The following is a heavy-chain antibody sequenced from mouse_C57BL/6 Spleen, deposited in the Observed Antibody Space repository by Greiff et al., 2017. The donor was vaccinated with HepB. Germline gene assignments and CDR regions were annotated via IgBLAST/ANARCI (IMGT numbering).Heavy chain of an antibody. D-gene: IGHD2-3*01. CDR2: ISSGGSYT. CDR3: ASLYDSY. V-gene: IGHV5-6*02. CDR1: GFTFSSYG. J-gene: IGHJ2*01. Sequence: DVMLVESGGDLVKPRGSLKLSCAASGFTFSSYGMSWVRQTPDKRLEWVATISSGGSYTYYPDSVKGRFTISRDNAKNTLYLQMSSLKSEDTAMYYCASLYDSYWGQGTTLTVSS.